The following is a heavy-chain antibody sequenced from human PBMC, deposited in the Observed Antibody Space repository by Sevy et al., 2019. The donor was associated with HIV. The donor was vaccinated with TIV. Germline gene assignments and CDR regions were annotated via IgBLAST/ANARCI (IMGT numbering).Heavy chain of an antibody. D-gene: IGHD6-19*01. CDR3: AAGGQWLVGAFDI. Sequence: GGYLRLSCAASGFTFSSYGMHWVRQAPGKGLEWVAFIRYDGSNKYYADSVKGRFTISRDNSKNTLYLQMNSLRAEDTAVYYCAAGGQWLVGAFDIWGQGTMVTVSS. CDR1: GFTFSSYG. CDR2: IRYDGSNK. V-gene: IGHV3-30*02. J-gene: IGHJ3*02.